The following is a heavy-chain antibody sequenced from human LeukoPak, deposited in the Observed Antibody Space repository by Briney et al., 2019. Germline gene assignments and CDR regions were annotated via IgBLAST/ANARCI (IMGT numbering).Heavy chain of an antibody. J-gene: IGHJ3*02. CDR2: INPNSGGT. D-gene: IGHD3-22*01. V-gene: IGHV1-2*02. Sequence: ASVKVSCKASGYTFTGYYMHWVRQAPGQGLEWMGWINPNSGGTNYAQKFQGRVTMTRDTSISTAYMELSRLRSEDTAVYYCARGRNYYDSSDYYEGDAFDIWGQGTVVTVSS. CDR3: ARGRNYYDSSDYYEGDAFDI. CDR1: GYTFTGYY.